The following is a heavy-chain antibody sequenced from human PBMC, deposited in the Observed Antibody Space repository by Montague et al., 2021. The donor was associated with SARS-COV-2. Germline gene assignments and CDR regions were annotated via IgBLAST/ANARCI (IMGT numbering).Heavy chain of an antibody. CDR2: ISSSSSYI. Sequence: SLRLSCAASGFTFSSYSMNWVRQAPGKGLEWVSSISSSSSYIYYADSVKGRFTISRDNAKNLLYLQMNSLRAEDTAVYYCAREITMIVVPDYWGQGTLVTVSS. CDR1: GFTFSSYS. J-gene: IGHJ4*02. V-gene: IGHV3-21*01. CDR3: AREITMIVVPDY. D-gene: IGHD3-22*01.